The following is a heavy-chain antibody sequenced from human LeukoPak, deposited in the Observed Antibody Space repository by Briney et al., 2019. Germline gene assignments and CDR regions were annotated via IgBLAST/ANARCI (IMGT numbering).Heavy chain of an antibody. J-gene: IGHJ5*02. CDR2: INPNSGGT. D-gene: IGHD3-10*01. CDR1: GYTFTSYY. Sequence: ASVKVSCKASGYTFTSYYMHWVRKAPGQGLEWMGWINPNSGGTNYEQKFQGRVTMTRDTSISTAYMELSRLRSDDTAVCDCARRGNYLLFGESLHNWFDPWGQGTLVTVSS. CDR3: ARRGNYLLFGESLHNWFDP. V-gene: IGHV1-2*02.